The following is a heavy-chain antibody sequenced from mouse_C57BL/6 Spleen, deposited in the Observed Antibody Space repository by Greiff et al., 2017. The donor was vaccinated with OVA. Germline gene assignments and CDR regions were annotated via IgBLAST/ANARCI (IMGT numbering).Heavy chain of an antibody. Sequence: EVHLVESGEGLVKPGGSLKLSCAASGFTFSSYAMSWVRQTPEKRLEWVAYISSGGDYIYYADTVKGRFTISRDNARNTLYLQMSSLKSEDTAMYYCTRDGWDYYAMDYWGQGTSVTVSS. D-gene: IGHD1-2*01. CDR3: TRDGWDYYAMDY. CDR1: GFTFSSYA. CDR2: ISSGGDYI. J-gene: IGHJ4*01. V-gene: IGHV5-9-1*02.